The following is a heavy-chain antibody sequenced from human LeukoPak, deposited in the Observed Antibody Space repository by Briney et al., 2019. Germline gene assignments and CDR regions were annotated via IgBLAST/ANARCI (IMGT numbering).Heavy chain of an antibody. CDR1: GFTFSSYS. Sequence: QPGGSLRLSCAASGFTFSSYSMNWVRQAPGKGLEWVANIKQDGSEKYYVDSVKGRFIISRDNAKNSLYLQMNRLRAEDTAVYYCARDDWSRDGYNYYDYWGQGTLVTVSS. V-gene: IGHV3-7*01. J-gene: IGHJ4*02. CDR2: IKQDGSEK. D-gene: IGHD5-24*01. CDR3: ARDDWSRDGYNYYDY.